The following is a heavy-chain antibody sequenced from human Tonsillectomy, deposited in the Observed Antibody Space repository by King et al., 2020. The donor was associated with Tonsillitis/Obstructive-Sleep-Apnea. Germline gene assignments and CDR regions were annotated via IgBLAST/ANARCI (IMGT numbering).Heavy chain of an antibody. Sequence: VQLVESGGGLVQPGGSLRLSCAASGFTFSTYAMNWVRQAPGKGLEWVSGISGSGGRTYYADSVKGRFTISRDNSKNTLFLHMNSLRVEDTALYYFAKAHRDIVPTISDCWGQGTLVTVSS. CDR2: ISGSGGRT. CDR3: AKAHRDIVPTISDC. D-gene: IGHD5-12*01. J-gene: IGHJ4*02. V-gene: IGHV3-23*04. CDR1: GFTFSTYA.